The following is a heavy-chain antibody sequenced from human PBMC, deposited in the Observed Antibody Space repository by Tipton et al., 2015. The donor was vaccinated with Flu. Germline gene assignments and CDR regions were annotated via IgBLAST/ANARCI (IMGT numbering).Heavy chain of an antibody. V-gene: IGHV4-39*01. D-gene: IGHD3-10*01. CDR1: GGSISSNSNY. J-gene: IGHJ4*02. CDR2: IYDTGST. CDR3: ARPLGGSGSYSLDD. Sequence: TLSLTCTVSGGSISSNSNYWAWIHQPPGKGLEWIGSIYDTGSTYSNPSLKSRVTISVDPSKNQFSLTLQSVTAADTAVYYCARPLGGSGSYSLDDWGQGTLVTVSS.